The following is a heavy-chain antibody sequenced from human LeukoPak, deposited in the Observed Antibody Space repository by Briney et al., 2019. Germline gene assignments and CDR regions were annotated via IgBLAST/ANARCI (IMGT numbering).Heavy chain of an antibody. CDR3: ASGDMDRSYYFDY. Sequence: SETLSLTCAVYGGSFSGYYWSWIRQPPGKGLEWIGEINHSGSTNYNPSLKSRVTISVDTSKNQFSLKLSSVTAADTAVYYCASGDMDRSYYFDYWGQGTLVTVFS. J-gene: IGHJ4*02. V-gene: IGHV4-34*01. D-gene: IGHD3-10*01. CDR2: INHSGST. CDR1: GGSFSGYY.